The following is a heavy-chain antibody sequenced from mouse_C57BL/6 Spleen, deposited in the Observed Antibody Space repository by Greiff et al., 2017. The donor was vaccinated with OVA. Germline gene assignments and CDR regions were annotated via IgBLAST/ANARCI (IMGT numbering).Heavy chain of an antibody. D-gene: IGHD3-3*01. Sequence: QVQLQQPGAELVRPGSSVKLSCKASGYTFTSYWMHWVKQRPIQGLEWIGNIDPSDSDTHYNQKFKDKATLTVAKSSSTAYMQRSSLASEDSAVYYCARWGDAYAMDYWGQGTSVTVSS. CDR1: GYTFTSYW. CDR3: ARWGDAYAMDY. J-gene: IGHJ4*01. V-gene: IGHV1-52*01. CDR2: IDPSDSDT.